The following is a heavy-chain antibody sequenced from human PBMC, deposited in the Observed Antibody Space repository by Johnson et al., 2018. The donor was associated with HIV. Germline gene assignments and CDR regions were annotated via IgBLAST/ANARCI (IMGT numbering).Heavy chain of an antibody. J-gene: IGHJ3*02. Sequence: QVQLVESGGGVVQPGRSLRLSCAASGFTFSSYAMHWVRQAPGKGLEWVAVISYDGSNIYYADSVKGRFTISRDNSKNTLYLQMNSLRAEDTAVYYCASGAAAAPDAFDIWGQGTMVTVSS. CDR3: ASGAAAAPDAFDI. D-gene: IGHD6-13*01. CDR1: GFTFSSYA. V-gene: IGHV3-30-3*01. CDR2: ISYDGSNI.